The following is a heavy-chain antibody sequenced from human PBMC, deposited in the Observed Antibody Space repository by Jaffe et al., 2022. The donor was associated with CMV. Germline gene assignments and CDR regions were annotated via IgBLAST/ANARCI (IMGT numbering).Heavy chain of an antibody. V-gene: IGHV3-21*01. CDR1: GFTFSSYS. J-gene: IGHJ6*03. CDR2: ISSSSSYI. Sequence: EVQLVESGGGLVKPGGSLRLSCAASGFTFSSYSMNWVRQAPGKGLEWVSSISSSSSYIYYADSVKGRFTISRDNAKNSLYLQMNSLRAEDTAVYYCARDHGSLRGYYYYYMDVWGKGTTVTVSS. CDR3: ARDHGSLRGYYYYYMDV.